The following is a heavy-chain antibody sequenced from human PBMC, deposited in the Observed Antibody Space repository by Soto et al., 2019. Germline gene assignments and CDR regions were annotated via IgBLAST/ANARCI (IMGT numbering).Heavy chain of an antibody. J-gene: IGHJ4*02. D-gene: IGHD5-12*01. Sequence: ASETLSLTCSVSGASINHNYWSWIRQSPGRGLEWIGFVYYTGTTTTKYNPSLQSRVAMSVDSPKNQFSLKLTSMTAAGTAFYYCAKYRRTDAEGYRLDFWGPGTLVTVSS. CDR1: GASINHNY. V-gene: IGHV4-59*01. CDR3: AKYRRTDAEGYRLDF. CDR2: VYYTGTT.